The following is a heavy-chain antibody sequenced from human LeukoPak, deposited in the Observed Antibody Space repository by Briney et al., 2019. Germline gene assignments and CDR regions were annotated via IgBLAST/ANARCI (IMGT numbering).Heavy chain of an antibody. CDR2: IGGSGSRAGYT. CDR1: GFTFSSYA. Sequence: PGGSQRLSCATAGFTFSSYAMSWVRQAPGRGLEWVSAIGGSGSRAGYTYYADSVKGRFTISRDNSKDTLYLQMNSLRAEDTAIYYCAKVIITGSFPDYFDNWGQGTLVTVSS. D-gene: IGHD1-14*01. V-gene: IGHV3-23*01. CDR3: AKVIITGSFPDYFDN. J-gene: IGHJ4*02.